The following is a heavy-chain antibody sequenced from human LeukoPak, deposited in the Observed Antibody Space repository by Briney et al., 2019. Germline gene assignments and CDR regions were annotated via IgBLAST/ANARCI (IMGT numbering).Heavy chain of an antibody. Sequence: PGGSLRLSCLASGFSFSSRAMHWVRQAPGKGLEFVSVISSNGGYRSYADSVKGRFTISRDNSKNTLYLQMSSLRPEDTAVYYCVKDRDGSWTFDIWGQGTMVTVSS. D-gene: IGHD5-24*01. CDR2: ISSNGGYR. V-gene: IGHV3-64D*09. CDR3: VKDRDGSWTFDI. J-gene: IGHJ3*02. CDR1: GFSFSSRA.